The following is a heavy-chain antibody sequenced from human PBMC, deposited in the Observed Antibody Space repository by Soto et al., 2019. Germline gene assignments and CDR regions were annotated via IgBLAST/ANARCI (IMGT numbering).Heavy chain of an antibody. Sequence: SETLSLTSTVSGASISGFYGSWILKSAGKGLEWIGRIYATGTTDYNPSLKSRVMMSVDTSKKQFSLKLRSVTAADTAVYYCVRDGTKTLRDWFDPWGQGISVTVSS. CDR2: IYATGTT. D-gene: IGHD1-1*01. J-gene: IGHJ5*02. V-gene: IGHV4-4*07. CDR1: GASISGFY. CDR3: VRDGTKTLRDWFDP.